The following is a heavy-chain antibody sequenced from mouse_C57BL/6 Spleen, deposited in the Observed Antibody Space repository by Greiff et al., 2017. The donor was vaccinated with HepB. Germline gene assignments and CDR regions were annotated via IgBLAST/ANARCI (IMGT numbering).Heavy chain of an antibody. CDR2: IDPENGDT. CDR1: GFNIKDDY. J-gene: IGHJ1*03. CDR3: TRMLLRYFDV. D-gene: IGHD2-3*01. Sequence: VQLKQSGAELVRPGASVKLSCTASGFNIKDDYMHWVKQRPEQGLEWIGWIDPENGDTEYASKFQGKATITADTSSNTAYLQLSSLTSEDTAVYYCTRMLLRYFDVWGTGTTVTVSS. V-gene: IGHV14-4*01.